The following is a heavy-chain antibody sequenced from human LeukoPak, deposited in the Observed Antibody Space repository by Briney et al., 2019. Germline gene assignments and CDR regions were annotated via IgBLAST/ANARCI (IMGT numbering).Heavy chain of an antibody. Sequence: ASVKVSCKASGFTFTSYGFSWVRQTPGQGLEWMGWISAYNGNTNYAQKLQGRVTMTTDTSTSTAYMELSSLRAEDTALYYCAIGSCTSGYRYYFDSWGQGTLVTVSS. CDR1: GFTFTSYG. J-gene: IGHJ4*02. CDR2: ISAYNGNT. CDR3: AIGSCTSGYRYYFDS. D-gene: IGHD2-8*01. V-gene: IGHV1-18*01.